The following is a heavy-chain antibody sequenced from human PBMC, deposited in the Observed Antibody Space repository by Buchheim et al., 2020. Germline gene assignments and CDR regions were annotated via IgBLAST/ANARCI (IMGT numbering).Heavy chain of an antibody. CDR2: INHSGST. J-gene: IGHJ5*02. V-gene: IGHV4-34*01. CDR3: ARGLGELSGRLDP. CDR1: GGSFSGYY. D-gene: IGHD3-16*02. Sequence: QVQLQQWGAGLLKPSETLSLTCAVYGGSFSGYYWSWIRQPPGKGLEWIGEINHSGSTNYNPSLKSRVTISVDTSKNQFSLKLSSVTAADTAVYYCARGLGELSGRLDPWGQGTL.